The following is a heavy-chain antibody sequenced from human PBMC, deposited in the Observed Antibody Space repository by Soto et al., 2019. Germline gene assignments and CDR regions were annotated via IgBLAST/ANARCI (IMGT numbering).Heavy chain of an antibody. D-gene: IGHD3-3*01. CDR2: ISGSGGRT. CDR3: AKDLYYYFWSGEFDY. Sequence: EVQLLECGGGLVQPGGSLRLSCAASGFTFSSYAMSWVRQAPGKGLEWVSAISGSGGRTYYEDSVKGRFIISRDNSKNTLYRQMNSLRAEDTAVYYCAKDLYYYFWSGEFDYLGQGTLGTVSS. CDR1: GFTFSSYA. J-gene: IGHJ4*02. V-gene: IGHV3-23*01.